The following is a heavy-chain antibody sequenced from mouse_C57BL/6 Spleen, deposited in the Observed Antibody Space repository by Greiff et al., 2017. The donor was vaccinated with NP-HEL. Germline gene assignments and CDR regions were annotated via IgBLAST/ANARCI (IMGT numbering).Heavy chain of an antibody. D-gene: IGHD2-3*01. CDR3: ASYDGYGFAY. J-gene: IGHJ3*01. V-gene: IGHV1-22*01. CDR1: GYTFTDYN. CDR2: INPNNGGT. Sequence: EVQRVESGPELVKPGASVKMSCKASGYTFTDYNMHWVKQSHGKSLEWIGYINPNNGGTSYNQKFKGKATLTVNKSSSTAYMELRSLTSEDSAVYYCASYDGYGFAYWGQGTLVTVSA.